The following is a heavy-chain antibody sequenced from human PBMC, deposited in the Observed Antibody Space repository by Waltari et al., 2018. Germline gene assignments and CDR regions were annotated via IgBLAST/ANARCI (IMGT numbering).Heavy chain of an antibody. CDR1: GGSISSSSYY. Sequence: QLQLQESGPGLVKPSETLSLTCTVSGGSISSSSYYWGWIRQPPGKGLAWIGSIYYRGCTYYNPALKSRVTISVDTSKNQFSLKLSSVTAADTAVYYCASDSSGYYYIFWGQGTLVTVSS. V-gene: IGHV4-39*01. J-gene: IGHJ4*02. D-gene: IGHD3-22*01. CDR2: IYYRGCT. CDR3: ASDSSGYYYIF.